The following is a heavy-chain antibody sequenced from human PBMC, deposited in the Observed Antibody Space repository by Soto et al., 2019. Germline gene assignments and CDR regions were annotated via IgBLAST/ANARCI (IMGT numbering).Heavy chain of an antibody. D-gene: IGHD5-12*01. Sequence: EVQLVESGGGLVQPGGSLRLSCAASGFTFSSYSMNWVRQAPGKGLEWVSYISSSSSTIYYADSVKGRFTISRDNAKNSLDLQMNSLGAEDTAVYYCARADSGYAHGYYYNGMDVWGQGTTVTVSS. CDR1: GFTFSSYS. CDR2: ISSSSSTI. V-gene: IGHV3-48*01. CDR3: ARADSGYAHGYYYNGMDV. J-gene: IGHJ6*02.